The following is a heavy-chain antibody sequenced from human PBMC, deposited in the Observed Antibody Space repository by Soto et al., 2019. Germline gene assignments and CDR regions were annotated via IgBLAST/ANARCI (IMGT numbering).Heavy chain of an antibody. V-gene: IGHV4-31*03. Sequence: PSETLSLTCTVSGGSISSGGYYWSWIRQHPGKGLEWIGYIYYSGSTYYNPSLKSRVTISVDTSKNQFSLKLSSVTAADTAVYYCASPGGYNDSGGYFQGFGIWGQGTMVTVSS. CDR3: ASPGGYNDSGGYFQGFGI. D-gene: IGHD3-22*01. J-gene: IGHJ3*02. CDR1: GGSISSGGYY. CDR2: IYYSGST.